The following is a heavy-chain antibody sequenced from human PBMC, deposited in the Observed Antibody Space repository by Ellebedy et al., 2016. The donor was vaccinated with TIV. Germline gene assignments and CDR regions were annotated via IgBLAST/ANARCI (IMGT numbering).Heavy chain of an antibody. J-gene: IGHJ6*03. CDR3: ARDSSMTRYYYYYMDV. CDR1: SYTFTTYG. Sequence: ASVKVSXKASSYTFTTYGINWVRQAPGQGLEWMGWISVYSGNTNYAQNLQGRVTMTTDTSTTTAYMELRSLRSDDTAVYYCARDSSMTRYYYYYMDVWGKGTTVTVSS. V-gene: IGHV1-18*01. CDR2: ISVYSGNT. D-gene: IGHD2-8*01.